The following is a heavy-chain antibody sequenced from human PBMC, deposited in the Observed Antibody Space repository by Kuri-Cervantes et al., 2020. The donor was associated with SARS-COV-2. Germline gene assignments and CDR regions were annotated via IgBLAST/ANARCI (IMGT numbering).Heavy chain of an antibody. D-gene: IGHD1-26*01. V-gene: IGHV1-3*01. CDR2: INAGNGNT. CDR1: GYTFTSYA. J-gene: IGHJ4*02. CDR3: AVNLEKWELLLGVLNFDY. Sequence: ASVKVSCKASGYTFTSYAMHWVRQAPGQRLEWMGWINAGNGNTKYSQKFQGRVTITRDTSASTAYMELSSLRSEDTAVYYCAVNLEKWELLLGVLNFDYWGQGTLVTVSS.